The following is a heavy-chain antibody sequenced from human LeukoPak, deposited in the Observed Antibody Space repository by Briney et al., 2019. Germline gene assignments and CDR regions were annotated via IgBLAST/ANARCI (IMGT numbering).Heavy chain of an antibody. V-gene: IGHV3-48*04. CDR2: ITDSGSTI. CDR3: ARSIGLTGGGVDV. Sequence: GGSLRLSCAASGFTFSSYWMSWVRQAPGKGLEWVSYITDSGSTIHYADSVNGRFTISRDNAKNSLYLQMNSLRAEDSAVYYCARSIGLTGGGVDVWGRGTTVTVSS. D-gene: IGHD3-9*01. J-gene: IGHJ6*02. CDR1: GFTFSSYW.